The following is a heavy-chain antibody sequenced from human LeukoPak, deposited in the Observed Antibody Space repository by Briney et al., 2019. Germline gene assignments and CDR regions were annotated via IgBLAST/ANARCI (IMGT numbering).Heavy chain of an antibody. V-gene: IGHV4-34*01. CDR2: INHSGST. J-gene: IGHJ4*02. D-gene: IGHD3-9*01. Sequence: SETLSLTCAVYGGSFSGYYWSWIRQPPGKGLEWIGEINHSGSTNYNPSLKSRVTISVDTSKNQFSLKLSSVTAADTAVYYRARGRGPLRYPDYWGQGTLVTVSS. CDR1: GGSFSGYY. CDR3: ARGRGPLRYPDY.